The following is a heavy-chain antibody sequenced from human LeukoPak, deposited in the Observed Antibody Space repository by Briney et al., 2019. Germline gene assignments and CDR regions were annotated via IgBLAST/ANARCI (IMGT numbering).Heavy chain of an antibody. CDR3: ARDFHLVAANP. V-gene: IGHV3-21*01. D-gene: IGHD2-15*01. Sequence: GGPLRLSCAPSGFTFGRYSMNGVPRAPERGREWVSSISSGSTYIYYADSVKGRFTISRDNAKNSLYLQMNSLRAEDTAVYYCARDFHLVAANPWGQGTLVTVSS. J-gene: IGHJ4*02. CDR2: ISSGSTYI. CDR1: GFTFGRYS.